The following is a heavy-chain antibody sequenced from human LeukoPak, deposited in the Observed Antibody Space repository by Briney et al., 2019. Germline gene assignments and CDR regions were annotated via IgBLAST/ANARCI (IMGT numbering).Heavy chain of an antibody. D-gene: IGHD6-13*01. J-gene: IGHJ4*02. CDR3: ARDGHKSWYVPEYFDY. V-gene: IGHV3-21*01. Sequence: GGSLRLSCAASGFTFSSYSMNWVRQAPGKGLEWVSSISSSSYIYYADSVKGRFTISRDNAKNSLYLQMNSLRAEDTAVYYCARDGHKSWYVPEYFDYWGQGTLVTVSS. CDR2: ISSSSYI. CDR1: GFTFSSYS.